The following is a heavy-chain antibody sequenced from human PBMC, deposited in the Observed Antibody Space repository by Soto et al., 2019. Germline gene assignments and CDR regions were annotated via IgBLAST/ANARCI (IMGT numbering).Heavy chain of an antibody. Sequence: ASVKVSCKASGYTFTGYYMHWVRQAPGQGLEWMGWINPNSGGTNYAQKFQGWVTMTRDTSISTAYMELSRLRSDDTAVYYCARGGLCSSTSCPKGGDAFDIWGQGTMVTVSS. CDR1: GYTFTGYY. V-gene: IGHV1-2*04. CDR3: ARGGLCSSTSCPKGGDAFDI. D-gene: IGHD2-2*01. CDR2: INPNSGGT. J-gene: IGHJ3*02.